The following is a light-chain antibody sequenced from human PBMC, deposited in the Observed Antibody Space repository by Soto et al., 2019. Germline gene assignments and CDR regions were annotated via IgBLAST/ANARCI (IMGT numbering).Light chain of an antibody. CDR1: SSDVGGYNY. V-gene: IGLV2-14*01. CDR2: DVS. Sequence: QSVLTQPASVSGSPGQSITISCTGTSSDVGGYNYVSWYQQHPGKSPTLMIYDVSNRPSGVSNRFSGSKSGNTASLTISGLQAEDEADYYCSSYTCSSTLVFGGGTKVTV. CDR3: SSYTCSSTLV. J-gene: IGLJ2*01.